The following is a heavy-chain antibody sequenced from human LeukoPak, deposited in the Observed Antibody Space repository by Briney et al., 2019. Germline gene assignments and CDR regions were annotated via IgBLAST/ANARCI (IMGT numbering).Heavy chain of an antibody. CDR2: IYYSGST. J-gene: IGHJ3*02. CDR1: GGSISSYH. CDR3: ARSCGPGSGYYANAFDI. V-gene: IGHV4-59*01. D-gene: IGHD3-22*01. Sequence: ASETLSLTCTVSGGSISSYHWSWIRQPPGKGLEWIGYIYYSGSTNYNPSLKSRVTISVDTSKNQFSLKLSSVTAADTAVYYCARSCGPGSGYYANAFDIWGQGTMVTVSS.